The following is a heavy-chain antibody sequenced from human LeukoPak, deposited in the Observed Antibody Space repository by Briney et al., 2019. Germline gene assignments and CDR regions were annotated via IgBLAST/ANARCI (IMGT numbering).Heavy chain of an antibody. CDR3: AARPSVLYYSDPGSYYLWGFDP. CDR2: INHSGST. J-gene: IGHJ5*02. Sequence: SETLSLTCAVYGGSFSGYYWSWIRQPPGKGLEWIGEINHSGSTNYNPSLKSRVTISIDTSKNQFSLKLSSVTAADTAVYYCAARPSVLYYSDPGSYYLWGFDPWGQGTLVTVSS. CDR1: GGSFSGYY. D-gene: IGHD3-10*01. V-gene: IGHV4-34*01.